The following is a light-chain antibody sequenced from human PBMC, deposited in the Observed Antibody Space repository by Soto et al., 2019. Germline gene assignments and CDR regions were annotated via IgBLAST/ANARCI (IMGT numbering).Light chain of an antibody. CDR1: QSVNSN. V-gene: IGKV3-20*01. J-gene: IGKJ4*01. Sequence: EIVMTQSPATLSVSPGERATLSCRTSQSVNSNLAWYQQKAGQAPSLLISGASSRATGIPDRFSGSGSGTEFTLTISRLEPEDSAVYDCQQYGSSPTFGGGTKVDIK. CDR2: GAS. CDR3: QQYGSSPT.